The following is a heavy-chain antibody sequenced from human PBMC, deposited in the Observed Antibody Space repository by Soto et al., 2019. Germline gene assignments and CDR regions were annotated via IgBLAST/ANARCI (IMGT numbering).Heavy chain of an antibody. CDR2: IYRSGTT. CDR1: GGSITSGGFS. D-gene: IGHD3-22*01. Sequence: QVRLQESGSGLVKPSQTLSLTCAVSGGSITSGGFSWSWLRQPPGKGLEWIGYIYRSGTTYYNPSLKSRVTTSVDRSKNTFSLKLTSVTAADTAVYYCARAPRDYYDSSGFVQPFDYWGQGTLVTVSS. V-gene: IGHV4-30-2*01. J-gene: IGHJ4*02. CDR3: ARAPRDYYDSSGFVQPFDY.